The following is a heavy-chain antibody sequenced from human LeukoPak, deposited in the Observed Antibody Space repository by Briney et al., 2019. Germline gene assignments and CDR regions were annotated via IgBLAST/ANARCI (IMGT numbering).Heavy chain of an antibody. CDR1: GYTFTGYY. CDR2: INPNSGGT. V-gene: IGHV1-2*02. Sequence: GASVKVSCKASGYTFTGYYMHWVRQAPGQGLEWMGWINPNSGGTNYAQKFQGRVTMTRDTSISTAYMELSRLRSDDTAVYYCARRWRSGYDPIPVGVDYWGQGTLVTVSS. D-gene: IGHD5-12*01. CDR3: ARRWRSGYDPIPVGVDY. J-gene: IGHJ4*02.